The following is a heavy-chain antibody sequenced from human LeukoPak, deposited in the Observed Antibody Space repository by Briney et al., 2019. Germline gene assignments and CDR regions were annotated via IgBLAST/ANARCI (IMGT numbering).Heavy chain of an antibody. J-gene: IGHJ4*02. CDR2: ITTSDGNT. D-gene: IGHD7-27*01. Sequence: GGSLRLSCAASGFTFSSYAMHWVRQAPGKGLEWVSTITTSDGNTYYADSVKGRFTVSRDNSKNTLYLQMNSLRAEDTAVYYCAKDGGLWVSAHWGDSWGRGTLVTVSS. CDR1: GFTFSSYA. CDR3: AKDGGLWVSAHWGDS. V-gene: IGHV3-23*01.